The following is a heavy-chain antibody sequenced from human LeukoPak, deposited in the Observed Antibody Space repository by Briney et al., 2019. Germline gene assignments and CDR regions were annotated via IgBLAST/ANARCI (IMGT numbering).Heavy chain of an antibody. J-gene: IGHJ3*02. D-gene: IGHD3-10*01. CDR3: ARSGITMVGGASIGLLTFDI. CDR1: GFTFSYYW. CDR2: INDDGRTT. V-gene: IGHV3-74*03. Sequence: PGGSLRLSCAASGFTFSYYWMHWVRQAPGEGLVWVSRINDDGRTTTYADSVKGRITISRDNAKNTLYLQMSSLRVEDTAVYYSARSGITMVGGASIGLLTFDIWGPGTMVTVSP.